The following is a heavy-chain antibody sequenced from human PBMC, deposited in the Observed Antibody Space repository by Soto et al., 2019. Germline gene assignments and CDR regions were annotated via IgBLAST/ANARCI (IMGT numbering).Heavy chain of an antibody. V-gene: IGHV3-23*01. Sequence: GGSLRLSCAASGFTFSSYAMSWVRQAPGKGLEGVSAISGSGGSTYYADSVKGRFTISRDNSKNTLYLQMNSLRAEDTAVYYCASRRSYYNIAGDDYWGQGTLVTVSS. CDR3: ASRRSYYNIAGDDY. CDR1: GFTFSSYA. J-gene: IGHJ4*02. CDR2: ISGSGGST. D-gene: IGHD3-10*01.